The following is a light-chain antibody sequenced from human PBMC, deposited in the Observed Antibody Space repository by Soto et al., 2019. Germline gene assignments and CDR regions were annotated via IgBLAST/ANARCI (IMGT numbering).Light chain of an antibody. J-gene: IGKJ3*01. Sequence: DIVLTQSPGTLSLSPGERATISCRASQSVSSSYLAWYQQKPGQAPRLLIYGASRRVTGMAARFSGSGSGTDFSLPISRLEPADFAVYYCQQYGSSPLFTFGPGTKVDI. V-gene: IGKV3-20*01. CDR1: QSVSSSY. CDR2: GAS. CDR3: QQYGSSPLFT.